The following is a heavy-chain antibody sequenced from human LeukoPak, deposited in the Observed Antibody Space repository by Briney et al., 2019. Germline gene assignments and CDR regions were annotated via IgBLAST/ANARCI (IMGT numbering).Heavy chain of an antibody. Sequence: PGGSLRLSCAASGFTFSDYMMNWVRQAPGKGLEWVSHISSTSTTIYYVDSVKGRFTISRDNAKKSLFLQMNSLRDEDTAVYYCVRLRGSGGFYYFDYWGQGTLATISS. CDR3: VRLRGSGGFYYFDY. D-gene: IGHD5-12*01. V-gene: IGHV3-48*02. CDR2: ISSTSTTI. J-gene: IGHJ4*02. CDR1: GFTFSDYM.